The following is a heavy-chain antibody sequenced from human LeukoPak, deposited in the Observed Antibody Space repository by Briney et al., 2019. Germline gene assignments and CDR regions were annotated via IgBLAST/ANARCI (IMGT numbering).Heavy chain of an antibody. CDR1: GFTFSSYA. Sequence: PGGSLRLSCAASGFTFSSYAMSWVRQAPGKGLEWVSGTSGSGGSTYYAGSVKGRFTISRDNSKNTLYLQMNSLRVEDTAVYYCAINGGSQCYSHLDSWGQGTLVTVSS. D-gene: IGHD2-15*01. CDR3: AINGGSQCYSHLDS. CDR2: TSGSGGST. J-gene: IGHJ4*02. V-gene: IGHV3-23*01.